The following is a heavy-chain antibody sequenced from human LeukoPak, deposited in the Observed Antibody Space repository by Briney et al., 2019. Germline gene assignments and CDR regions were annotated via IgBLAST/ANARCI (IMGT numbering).Heavy chain of an antibody. CDR2: ISGSGDDT. D-gene: IGHD3-9*01. J-gene: IGHJ4*02. Sequence: QSGGSLRLSCAASGFTFSSSAMSWVRQAPGKGLEWVSSISGSGDDTYYADSVKGRFTISRDNSKNTLYLQMSSLRAEDTAVYYCAHLTSYWGQGTLVTVSS. CDR1: GFTFSSSA. CDR3: AHLTSY. V-gene: IGHV3-23*01.